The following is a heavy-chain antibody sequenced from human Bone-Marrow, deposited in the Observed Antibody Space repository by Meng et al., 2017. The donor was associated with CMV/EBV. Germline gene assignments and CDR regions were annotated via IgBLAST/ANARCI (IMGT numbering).Heavy chain of an antibody. CDR1: GFRFDDYG. CDR3: ARVPVRGNYYYYYYGMDV. CDR2: IRYDGSNK. Sequence: GESLKISCAASGFRFDDYGMHWVRQTPGKGLEWVAFIRYDGSNKYYADSVKGRFTISRDNAKNSLYLQMNSLRAEDTAVYYCARVPVRGNYYYYYYGMDVWGQGTTVTVSS. V-gene: IGHV3-30*02. J-gene: IGHJ6*02. D-gene: IGHD3-10*01.